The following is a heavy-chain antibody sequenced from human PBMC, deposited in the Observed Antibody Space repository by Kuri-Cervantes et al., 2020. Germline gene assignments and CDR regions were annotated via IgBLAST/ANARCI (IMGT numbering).Heavy chain of an antibody. J-gene: IGHJ4*02. CDR3: ARAEYSSGWYVYFDY. CDR1: GRSISSSSYY. Sequence: LSCTGSGRSISSSSYYWGWIRQPPGKGLEWIGSIYYSGSTYYNPSLKSRVTISVDTSKNQFSLKLSSVTAADTAVYYCARAEYSSGWYVYFDYWGQGTLVTVSS. D-gene: IGHD6-19*01. V-gene: IGHV4-39*07. CDR2: IYYSGST.